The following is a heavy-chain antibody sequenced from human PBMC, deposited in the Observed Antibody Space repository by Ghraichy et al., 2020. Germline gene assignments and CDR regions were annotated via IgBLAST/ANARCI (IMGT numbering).Heavy chain of an antibody. V-gene: IGHV4-59*01. CDR1: GGSISGYY. CDR2: KYFSGST. D-gene: IGHD3-10*01. Sequence: SETLSLTCTVSGGSISGYYWSWIRQPPGKGLEWIAYKYFSGSTNYNPSLKSRITISVNTSKNQNSLKLSSATAADTAMYYCVRGRGGSGSYYDLWGQGSLVTVSS. J-gene: IGHJ4*02. CDR3: VRGRGGSGSYYDL.